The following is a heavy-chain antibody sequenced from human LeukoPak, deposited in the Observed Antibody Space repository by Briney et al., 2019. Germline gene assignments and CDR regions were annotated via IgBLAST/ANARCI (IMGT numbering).Heavy chain of an antibody. CDR2: IYHSGST. CDR1: GGSISSGGYY. J-gene: IGHJ4*02. D-gene: IGHD3-10*01. CDR3: ARSWVVRGVFDY. Sequence: SETLSLTCTVSGGSISSGGYYWSWIRQPPGKGLEWIGYIYHSGSTYYNPSLKSRVTISVDRSKNQFSLKLSSVTAADTAVYYCARSWVVRGVFDYWGQGTLVTVSS. V-gene: IGHV4-30-2*01.